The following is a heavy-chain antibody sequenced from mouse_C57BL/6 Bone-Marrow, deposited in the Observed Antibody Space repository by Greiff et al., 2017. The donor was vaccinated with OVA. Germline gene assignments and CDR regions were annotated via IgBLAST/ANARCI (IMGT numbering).Heavy chain of an antibody. CDR2: INPNNGGT. V-gene: IGHV1-26*01. CDR1: GYTFTDYY. J-gene: IGHJ1*03. CDR3: ATHYYGSRGYFDV. D-gene: IGHD1-1*01. Sequence: EVQLQQSGPELVKPGASVKISCKASGYTFTDYYMNWVKQSHGKSLEWIGDINPNNGGTSYNQKFKGKATLTVDKSSSTAYMELRSLTSEDSAVYYCATHYYGSRGYFDVWGTGTTVTVSS.